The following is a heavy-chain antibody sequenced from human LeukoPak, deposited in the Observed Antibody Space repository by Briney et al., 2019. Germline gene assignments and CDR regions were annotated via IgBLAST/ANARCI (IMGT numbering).Heavy chain of an antibody. J-gene: IGHJ4*02. CDR1: GFSFSSHA. D-gene: IGHD5/OR15-5a*01. CDR3: ARXASTLRNYFDY. CDR2: ISSNGGRT. V-gene: IGHV3-64*01. Sequence: GGSLRLSCAASGFSFSSHAMHWVRQAPGKGLEYVSAISSNGGRTYYANSVKGRFTISRDNSKNTLYLQMGSLRAEDMAVYYXARXASTLRNYFDYWGQGTLVTVSS.